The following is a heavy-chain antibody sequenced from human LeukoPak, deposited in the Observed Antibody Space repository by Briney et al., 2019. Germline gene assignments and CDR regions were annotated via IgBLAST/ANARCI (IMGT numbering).Heavy chain of an antibody. J-gene: IGHJ3*02. V-gene: IGHV1-2*02. Sequence: ASVKVSCKASGYTFTGYYIYWVRQAPGQGLEWMGWINPNSGGTNYAQKVQGRVALTRDTSITTSYMDLSGLTSDDTAVYYCAKVQYLTLDAFDIWGRGTMVTVS. CDR1: GYTFTGYY. CDR3: AKVQYLTLDAFDI. D-gene: IGHD2-21*02. CDR2: INPNSGGT.